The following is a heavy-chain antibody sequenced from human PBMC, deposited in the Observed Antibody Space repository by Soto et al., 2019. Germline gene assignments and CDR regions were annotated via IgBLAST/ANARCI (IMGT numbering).Heavy chain of an antibody. V-gene: IGHV3-23*01. Sequence: PGGSLRLSCVASGFTFSNFAMAWVRQAPGEGLEWLSAISGSGDDTFYADSMKGRFTISRDNSKDTLYLQINSLRAEDTAVYYCANPIPKTGTTFGFWGQGTLVTVSS. J-gene: IGHJ4*02. CDR1: GFTFSNFA. CDR3: ANPIPKTGTTFGF. CDR2: ISGSGDDT. D-gene: IGHD1-1*01.